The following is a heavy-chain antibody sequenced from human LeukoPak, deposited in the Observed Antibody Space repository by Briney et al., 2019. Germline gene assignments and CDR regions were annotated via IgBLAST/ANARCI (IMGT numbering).Heavy chain of an antibody. J-gene: IGHJ6*02. CDR2: ISNNGGYT. V-gene: IGHV3-23*01. CDR1: GFTFSSSA. D-gene: IGHD6-13*01. CDR3: AKFLRQLVLNSVRYGMDV. Sequence: PGGSLRLSCAASGFTFSSSAMSWVRQAPGKGLEWVSAISNNGGYTYYADSVQGQFTISRDNSKNTLYLQMNSLRAEDTAVYYCAKFLRQLVLNSVRYGMDVWGQGTTVTVSS.